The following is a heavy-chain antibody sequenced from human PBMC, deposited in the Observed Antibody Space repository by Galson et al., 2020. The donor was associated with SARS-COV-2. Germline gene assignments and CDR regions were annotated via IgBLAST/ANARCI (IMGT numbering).Heavy chain of an antibody. CDR2: ISKAGSSK. CDR3: ARGLAPLVFWSGYYVSFGLDF. J-gene: IGHJ4*01. Sequence: GGSLRLSCAASGFTFESYVMYWVRQAPGTGLEWVACISKAGSSKNYAGPVEGRFTISRDHSKNTLYLEMNSLRDDGSAVYYCARGLAPLVFWSGYYVSFGLDFWGRGTLVTVSS. CDR1: GFTFESYV. D-gene: IGHD3-3*01. V-gene: IGHV3-30-3*01.